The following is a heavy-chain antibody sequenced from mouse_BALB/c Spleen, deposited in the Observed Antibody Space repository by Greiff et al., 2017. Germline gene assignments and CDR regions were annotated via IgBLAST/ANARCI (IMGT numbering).Heavy chain of an antibody. Sequence: VQLQQSGAELVRPGVSVKISCKGSGYTFTDYAMHWVKQSPAKSLEWIGVISTYYGDANYNQKFKGKATMTVDKSSSTAYMELARLTSEDSAIYYCARSRTTATTYDYWGQGTTLTVSS. J-gene: IGHJ2*01. CDR3: ARSRTTATTYDY. D-gene: IGHD1-2*01. CDR1: GYTFTDYA. V-gene: IGHV1S137*01. CDR2: ISTYYGDA.